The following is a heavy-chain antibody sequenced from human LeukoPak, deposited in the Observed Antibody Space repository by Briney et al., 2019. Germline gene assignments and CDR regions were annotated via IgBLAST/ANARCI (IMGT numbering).Heavy chain of an antibody. CDR3: AKDQWLQNSEREVY. CDR2: ISGSGGST. V-gene: IGHV3-23*01. J-gene: IGHJ4*02. Sequence: GGSLRLSCAASGFIFSSYWMTWVRQAPGKGLEWVSAISGSGGSTFYADSVKGRFTISRDNSKNTLYLQMNSLRAEDTAVYYCAKDQWLQNSEREVYWGQGTLVTVSS. D-gene: IGHD3-22*01. CDR1: GFIFSSYW.